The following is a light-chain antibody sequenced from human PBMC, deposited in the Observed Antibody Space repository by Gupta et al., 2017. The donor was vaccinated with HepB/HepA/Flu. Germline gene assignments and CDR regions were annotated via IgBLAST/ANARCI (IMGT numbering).Light chain of an antibody. CDR1: QDINSW. V-gene: IGKV1-12*01. CDR2: AAS. J-gene: IGKJ5*01. Sequence: IQMHQSPSSVSASIGDRVTITCRASQDINSWLAWYQHKPGKAPKLLIYAASSLQSDVPSRFSGSGSGTEFTLTINSLQPEDFATYYCQQSSSFPWTFGQGTRLEIK. CDR3: QQSSSFPWT.